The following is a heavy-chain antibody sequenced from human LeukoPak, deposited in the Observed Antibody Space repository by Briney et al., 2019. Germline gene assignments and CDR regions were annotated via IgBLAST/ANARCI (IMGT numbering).Heavy chain of an antibody. D-gene: IGHD6-13*01. CDR3: ARLMNIAAADF. J-gene: IGHJ4*02. Sequence: PSETLSLTCTVSGGSLTSYYWSWIRQPPGKGLEWIGYIYYSGGSNYNPSLKSRVTISVDMSKNQFSLKLTSVTAADTAVYYCARLMNIAAADFWGQGTLVTVSS. CDR1: GGSLTSYY. CDR2: IYYSGGS. V-gene: IGHV4-59*08.